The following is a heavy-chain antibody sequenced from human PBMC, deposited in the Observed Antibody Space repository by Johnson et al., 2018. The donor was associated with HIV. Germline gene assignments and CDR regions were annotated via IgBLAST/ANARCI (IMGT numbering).Heavy chain of an antibody. V-gene: IGHV3-11*04. CDR2: ISGYGRTI. J-gene: IGHJ3*02. CDR1: GFVFSDYV. CDR3: ATDILFGTTRSDHDAFDT. Sequence: QVQLVESGGGVVQPGGSLTLSCAASGFVFSDYVMHWVRQAPGKGLEWISYISGYGRTIYYADSVRGRFTISRDNAKNSLYLQMNSLRAEDTGVYYCATDILFGTTRSDHDAFDTWGQGTMVTVSS. D-gene: IGHD1-1*01.